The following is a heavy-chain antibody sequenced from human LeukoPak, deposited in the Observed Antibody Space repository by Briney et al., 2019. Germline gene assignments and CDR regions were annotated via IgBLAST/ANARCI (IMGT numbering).Heavy chain of an antibody. CDR1: GDSIGSYY. V-gene: IGHV4-59*01. CDR3: ARGRARAGSYPWFDS. D-gene: IGHD3-16*02. CDR2: IYYGGST. J-gene: IGHJ5*01. Sequence: SETLSLTCSVSGDSIGSYYWTWIRQSPGKGLEWIGYIYYGGSTNYSPSLKSRVSISVDTSNNQFSLQLRSVSAADTAIYYCARGRARAGSYPWFDSWGQGTLVTVSS.